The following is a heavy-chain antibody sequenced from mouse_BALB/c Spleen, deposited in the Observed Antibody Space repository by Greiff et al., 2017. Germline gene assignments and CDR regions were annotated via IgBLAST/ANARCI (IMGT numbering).Heavy chain of an antibody. D-gene: IGHD1-1*01. Sequence: EVKLVESGGGLVQPGGSRKLSCAASGFTFSSFGMHWVRQAPEKGLEWVAYISSGSSTIYYADTVKGRFTISRDNPKNTLFLQMTSLRSEDTAMYYCARTTECAMDYWGQGTSVTVSS. CDR2: ISSGSSTI. CDR1: GFTFSSFG. CDR3: ARTTECAMDY. V-gene: IGHV5-17*02. J-gene: IGHJ4*01.